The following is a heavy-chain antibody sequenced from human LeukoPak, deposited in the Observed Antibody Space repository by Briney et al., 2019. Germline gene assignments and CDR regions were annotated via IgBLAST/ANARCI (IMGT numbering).Heavy chain of an antibody. CDR1: GFTFSTYW. J-gene: IGHJ4*02. V-gene: IGHV3-7*01. D-gene: IGHD4-17*01. CDR2: IKQDGSEK. Sequence: GGSLRLSCAASGFTFSTYWMSWVRQAPGKGLEWVANIKQDGSEKYYVDSVKGRFTISRDNAKNSLYLQMNSLRAEDTAVYYCARDRRYDYGDHGDYWGQGTLVTVSS. CDR3: ARDRRYDYGDHGDY.